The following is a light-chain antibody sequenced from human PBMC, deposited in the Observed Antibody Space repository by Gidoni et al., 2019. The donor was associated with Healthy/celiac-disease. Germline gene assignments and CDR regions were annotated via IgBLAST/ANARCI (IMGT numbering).Light chain of an antibody. CDR3: QQYNSYSYT. CDR2: KAS. Sequence: DIQMTQPPSTLSASVGYRVTITCRASQSISSWLAWYQQKPGKAPKLLIYKASSLESGVPSRFSGSGSGTEFTLTISSLQPDDFATYYCQQYNSYSYTFXQXTKLEIK. V-gene: IGKV1-5*03. CDR1: QSISSW. J-gene: IGKJ2*01.